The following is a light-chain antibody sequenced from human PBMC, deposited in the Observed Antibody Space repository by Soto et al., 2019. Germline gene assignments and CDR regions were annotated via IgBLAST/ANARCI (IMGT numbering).Light chain of an antibody. Sequence: DIVMTQSPDSLAVSLGERATINCKSSQSVFHTSYNSNYLAWYLQKPGQPPKVLMYWASTRESVVPDRFSGSGSGTDFTLTITSLRPEDGAVYYCQQYYTLPYSFGQGNQLEI. J-gene: IGKJ2*03. CDR2: WAS. CDR1: QSVFHTSYNSNY. V-gene: IGKV4-1*01. CDR3: QQYYTLPYS.